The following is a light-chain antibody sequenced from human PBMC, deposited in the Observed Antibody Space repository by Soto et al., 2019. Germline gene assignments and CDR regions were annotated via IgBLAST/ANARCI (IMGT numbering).Light chain of an antibody. Sequence: DIQMTQSPSSVSASVGDRVTITCRASRDINRWLAWYQQKPGKAPKLLIYTASSLQSGVPSRFIGSGSGTDFTLTITSLQPEDFATYYCQQATSFPYNLGQGNKLEIK. CDR3: QQATSFPYN. V-gene: IGKV1-12*01. J-gene: IGKJ2*01. CDR2: TAS. CDR1: RDINRW.